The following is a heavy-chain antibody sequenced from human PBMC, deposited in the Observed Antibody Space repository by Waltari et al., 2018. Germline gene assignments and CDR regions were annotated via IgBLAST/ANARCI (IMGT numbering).Heavy chain of an antibody. V-gene: IGHV4-34*01. CDR2: INHSGST. J-gene: IGHJ4*02. Sequence: QVQLQQWGAGLLKPSETLSLTCAVYGGSFSGYYWSWIRQPPGKGLEWIGEINHSGSTNYNPSLKSRVTISVDTSKNQFSLKLSSVTAADTAVYYCARGKVAFSPRNFGLDYWGQGTLVTVSS. D-gene: IGHD4-4*01. CDR3: ARGKVAFSPRNFGLDY. CDR1: GGSFSGYY.